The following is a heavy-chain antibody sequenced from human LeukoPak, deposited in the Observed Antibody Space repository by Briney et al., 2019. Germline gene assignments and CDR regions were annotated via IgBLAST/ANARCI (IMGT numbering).Heavy chain of an antibody. Sequence: GGSLRLSCAASGFTFSSYSMNWVRQAPGKGLEWVSSISSSSSYIYYADSVKGRFTISGDNAKNSLYLQMNSLRAEDTAVYYCARVGVRYSSSATFDYWGQGTLVTVSS. CDR1: GFTFSSYS. J-gene: IGHJ4*02. CDR2: ISSSSSYI. CDR3: ARVGVRYSSSATFDY. D-gene: IGHD6-6*01. V-gene: IGHV3-21*01.